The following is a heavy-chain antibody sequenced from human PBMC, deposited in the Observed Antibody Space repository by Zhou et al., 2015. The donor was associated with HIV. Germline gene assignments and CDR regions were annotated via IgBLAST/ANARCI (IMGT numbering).Heavy chain of an antibody. CDR1: GYTFTGYY. J-gene: IGHJ5*02. Sequence: QVQLVQSGAEVKKPGASVTVSCKTSGYTFTGYYIHWVRQAPGQGLEWMGWISAYNGNTNYAQKLQGRVTMTTDTSTSTAYMELRSLRSDDTAVYYCARDAVGAKYSGRRHLTWFDPWGQGTLVTVSS. CDR3: ARDAVGAKYSGRRHLTWFDP. D-gene: IGHD1-26*01. V-gene: IGHV1-18*04. CDR2: ISAYNGNT.